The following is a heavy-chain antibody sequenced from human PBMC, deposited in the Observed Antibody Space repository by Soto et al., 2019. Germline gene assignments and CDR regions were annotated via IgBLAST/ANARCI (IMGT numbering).Heavy chain of an antibody. D-gene: IGHD3-22*01. CDR3: ARDVGHYYDGSGYKIYFDY. V-gene: IGHV1-18*01. CDR1: GYTFTNYG. Sequence: QVQLVQSGAEVKKPGASVKVSCKVAGYTFTNYGIIWVRQTPGQGLEWMGWVSAYDGSTNYAQKLQGRVTMTTDTSTSTAYMELRSLRSDDTAVYYCARDVGHYYDGSGYKIYFDYWGQGTLVTISS. J-gene: IGHJ4*02. CDR2: VSAYDGST.